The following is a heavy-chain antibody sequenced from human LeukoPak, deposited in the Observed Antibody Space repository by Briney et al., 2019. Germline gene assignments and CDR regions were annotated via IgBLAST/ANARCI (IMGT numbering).Heavy chain of an antibody. CDR3: ARGRRRGAAGIYYYMDV. V-gene: IGHV1-8*03. Sequence: GASVKVSCKASGYTFTSYDINWVRQATGQGLEWMGWMNLNSGNTGYAQKFQGRVTITRNTSISTAYMELSSLRSENTAVYYCARGRRRGAAGIYYYMDVWGKGTTVTVSS. CDR1: GYTFTSYD. CDR2: MNLNSGNT. J-gene: IGHJ6*03. D-gene: IGHD6-13*01.